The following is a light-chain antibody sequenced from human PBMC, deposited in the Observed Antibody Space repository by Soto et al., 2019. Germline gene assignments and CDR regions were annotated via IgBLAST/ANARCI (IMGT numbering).Light chain of an antibody. V-gene: IGKV3-20*01. CDR2: GAS. CDR1: QSVSSTY. J-gene: IGKJ1*01. CDR3: QQYGRSPWT. Sequence: EIVFTQSPCTLSLSPGERATLSCRASQSVSSTYLAWYQQKPGQAPRLLIYGASRRATGIPDRFSGSGSGTDFTLTISRLEPEDFAVYYCQQYGRSPWTFGQGTKVDIK.